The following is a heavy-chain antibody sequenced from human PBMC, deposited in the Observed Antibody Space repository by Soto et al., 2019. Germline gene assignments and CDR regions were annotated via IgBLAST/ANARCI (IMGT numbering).Heavy chain of an antibody. J-gene: IGHJ6*02. CDR2: INHSGST. D-gene: IGHD6-19*01. Sequence: XGTLCITCAVYGGSFSGYYWSWIRQPPGKGLEWIGEINHSGSTNYNPSLKSRVTISVDTSKNQFSLKLSSVTAADTAVYYCARALGIAVARYYYYYYGMDVWGQGTTVTVSS. CDR3: ARALGIAVARYYYYYYGMDV. CDR1: GGSFSGYY. V-gene: IGHV4-34*01.